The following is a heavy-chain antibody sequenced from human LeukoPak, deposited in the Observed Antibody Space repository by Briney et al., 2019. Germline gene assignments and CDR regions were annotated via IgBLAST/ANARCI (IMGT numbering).Heavy chain of an antibody. CDR3: ARERTYYYDSNPDYFDY. CDR2: INCNGGST. J-gene: IGHJ4*02. CDR1: GFTFDDYG. V-gene: IGHV3-20*04. D-gene: IGHD3-22*01. Sequence: GGSLRLSCAASGFTFDDYGMSWVRQAPGKGLEWVSGINCNGGSTGYADSVKGRFTISRDNAKNSLYLQMNSLRAGDTALYYCARERTYYYDSNPDYFDYWGQGTLVTVSS.